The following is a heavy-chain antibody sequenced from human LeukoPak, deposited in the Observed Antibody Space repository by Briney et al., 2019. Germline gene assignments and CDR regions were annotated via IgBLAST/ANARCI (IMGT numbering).Heavy chain of an antibody. Sequence: GGSLRLSCAASGFTFSSYAMSWVRQAPGKGLEWVSGISGSGSNTYYADSVKGRFTISRDNSKNTLYLQMNSLRAEDTAVYYCAKSIAARLDAFDIWGQGTMVTVSS. J-gene: IGHJ3*02. CDR2: ISGSGSNT. CDR3: AKSIAARLDAFDI. CDR1: GFTFSSYA. D-gene: IGHD6-6*01. V-gene: IGHV3-23*01.